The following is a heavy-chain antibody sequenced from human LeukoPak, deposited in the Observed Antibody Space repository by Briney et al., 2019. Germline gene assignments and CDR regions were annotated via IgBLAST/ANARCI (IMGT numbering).Heavy chain of an antibody. Sequence: PPGRSLRLSCAASGFTFSSDAMHWVRQAPGKGLEWVAFISYDANVKRYADSVKGRFTISRDNSKNTVYLQMSSLRPEDTAVYHCAKDRSTTWACDYWGQGTLVTASS. D-gene: IGHD6-13*01. V-gene: IGHV3-30*18. CDR2: ISYDANVK. CDR3: AKDRSTTWACDY. CDR1: GFTFSSDA. J-gene: IGHJ4*02.